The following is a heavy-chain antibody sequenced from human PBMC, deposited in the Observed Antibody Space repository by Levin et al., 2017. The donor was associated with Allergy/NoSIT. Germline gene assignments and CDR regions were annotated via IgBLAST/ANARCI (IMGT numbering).Heavy chain of an antibody. CDR3: ARADGRYFYSVRFDP. CDR1: GYTFTGYY. D-gene: IGHD3-9*01. J-gene: IGHJ5*02. Sequence: ASVKVSCKASGYTFTGYYMHWVRQAPGQGLEWMGRINPNSGGTNYAQKFQGRVTMTRDTSISTAYMELSRLRSDDTAVYYCARADGRYFYSVRFDPWGQGTLVTVSS. CDR2: INPNSGGT. V-gene: IGHV1-2*06.